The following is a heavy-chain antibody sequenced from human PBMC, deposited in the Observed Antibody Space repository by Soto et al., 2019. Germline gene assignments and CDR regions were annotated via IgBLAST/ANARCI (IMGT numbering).Heavy chain of an antibody. CDR2: IWYDGSNK. Sequence: GWSLRLSCASSVFTFSSYGMHWVRQAPGRGLEWVAVIWYDGSNKYYADSVKGRFTISRDNSKNTLYLQMNSLRAEDTAVYYCARDRCSSTSCYFDYWGQGTLVTVSS. J-gene: IGHJ4*02. V-gene: IGHV3-33*01. CDR1: VFTFSSYG. D-gene: IGHD2-2*01. CDR3: ARDRCSSTSCYFDY.